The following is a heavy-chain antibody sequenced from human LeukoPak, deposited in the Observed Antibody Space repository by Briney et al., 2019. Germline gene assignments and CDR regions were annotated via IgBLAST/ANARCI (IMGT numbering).Heavy chain of an antibody. CDR3: ARDTGIAAAGTFDY. D-gene: IGHD6-13*01. CDR2: ISSSSSYI. J-gene: IGHJ4*02. V-gene: IGHV3-21*01. Sequence: GGSLRLSCAASGFTFSSYSMNWVRQAPGKGLEWVSSISSSSSYIYYADSVKGRFTISRDNAKNSLYLQMNSLRAEDTAVYCCARDTGIAAAGTFDYWGQGTLVTVSS. CDR1: GFTFSSYS.